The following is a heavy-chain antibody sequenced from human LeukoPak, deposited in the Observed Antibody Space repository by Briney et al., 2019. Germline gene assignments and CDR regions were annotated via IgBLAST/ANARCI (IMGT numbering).Heavy chain of an antibody. D-gene: IGHD3-22*01. V-gene: IGHV3-74*01. Sequence: PGGSLRLPCAASGFTFSNYWMHWVRQAPGKGLVWVSRINTDAINTGYADSVKGRFTISRNNAKNTLYLQMNSLRAEDTAVYYCARGGYYYDSSGYLWYFDYWGQGTLVTVSS. CDR1: GFTFSNYW. CDR3: ARGGYYYDSSGYLWYFDY. J-gene: IGHJ4*02. CDR2: INTDAINT.